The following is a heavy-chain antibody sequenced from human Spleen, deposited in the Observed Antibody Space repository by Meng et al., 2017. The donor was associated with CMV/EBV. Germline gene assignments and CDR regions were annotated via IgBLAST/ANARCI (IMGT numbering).Heavy chain of an antibody. CDR2: INHSGST. J-gene: IGHJ4*02. CDR1: SFSGYY. D-gene: IGHD2-2*02. V-gene: IGHV4-34*01. Sequence: SFSGYYWSWIRQPPGKGLEWIGEINHSGSTNYNPSLKRRVTISVDTSKNQFSLKLSSVTAADTAVYYCARAVKQRYCSSTSCYRGQDYWGQGTLVTVSS. CDR3: ARAVKQRYCSSTSCYRGQDY.